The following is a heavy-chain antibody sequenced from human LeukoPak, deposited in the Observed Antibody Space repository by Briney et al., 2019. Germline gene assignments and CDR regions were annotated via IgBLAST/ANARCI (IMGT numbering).Heavy chain of an antibody. D-gene: IGHD3-22*01. V-gene: IGHV1-69*06. CDR3: ARVAGYYYDSSGPRMNYYYYYMDV. CDR1: GGTFSSYA. J-gene: IGHJ6*03. CDR2: IIPIFGTA. Sequence: GASVKVSCKASGGTFSSYAISWVRQAPGQGLEWMGGIIPIFGTANYAQKFQGRVTITADKSTSTAYMELSSLRSEDTAVYYCARVAGYYYDSSGPRMNYYYYYMDVWGKGTTVTVSS.